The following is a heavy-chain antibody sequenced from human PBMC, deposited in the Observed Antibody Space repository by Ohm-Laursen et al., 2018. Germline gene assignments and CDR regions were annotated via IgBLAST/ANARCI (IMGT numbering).Heavy chain of an antibody. J-gene: IGHJ5*02. CDR1: GGTFSSYA. V-gene: IGHV1-69*01. CDR3: SSRYCSGGSCYYFHWFDP. D-gene: IGHD2-15*01. Sequence: SSVKVSCKASGGTFSSYAISWVRQAPGQGLEWMGGIIPIFGTANYAQKFQGRVTITADESTSTAYMELSSLRSEDTAVYYCSSRYCSGGSCYYFHWFDPWGQGTLVTVSS. CDR2: IIPIFGTA.